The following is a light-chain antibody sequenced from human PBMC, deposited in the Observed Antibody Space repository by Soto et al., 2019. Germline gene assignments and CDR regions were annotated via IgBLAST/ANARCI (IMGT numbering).Light chain of an antibody. Sequence: DIVMTQSPDSLTVSLGERATINCKSSQRLLYKSNNKNYLVWYQQKPGQPPKLLIYWASTRESGVPDRFSGSGSGTDFTLTISSLQPEDVAVDYGQQYYSRPPTFGGGTKVDIK. CDR3: QQYYSRPPT. V-gene: IGKV4-1*01. J-gene: IGKJ4*01. CDR1: QRLLYKSNNKNY. CDR2: WAS.